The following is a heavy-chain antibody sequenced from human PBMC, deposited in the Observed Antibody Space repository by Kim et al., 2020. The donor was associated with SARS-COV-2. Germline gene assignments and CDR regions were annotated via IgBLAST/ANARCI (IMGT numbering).Heavy chain of an antibody. CDR3: ARGGRGYSYGSNFDP. V-gene: IGHV4-38-2*02. CDR2: IYHSGST. Sequence: SETLSLTCTVSGYSISSGYYWGWIRQPPGKGLEWIGSIYHSGSTYYNPSLKSRVTISVDTSKNQFSLKLSSVTAADTAVYYCARGGRGYSYGSNFDPWGQGTLVTVSS. D-gene: IGHD5-18*01. J-gene: IGHJ5*02. CDR1: GYSISSGYY.